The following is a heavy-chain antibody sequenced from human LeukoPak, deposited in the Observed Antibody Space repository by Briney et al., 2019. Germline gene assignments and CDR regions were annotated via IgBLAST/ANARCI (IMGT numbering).Heavy chain of an antibody. CDR2: IYYSGST. Sequence: SETLSLTCTVSGGPISSYYWSWIRPPPGKGLEWIGYIYYSGSTNYNPSLKSRVTISVDTSKNQFSLKLSSVTAANTAVYYCAREVSSSWYVYWFDPWGQGTLVTVSS. J-gene: IGHJ5*02. CDR1: GGPISSYY. CDR3: AREVSSSWYVYWFDP. V-gene: IGHV4-59*01. D-gene: IGHD6-13*01.